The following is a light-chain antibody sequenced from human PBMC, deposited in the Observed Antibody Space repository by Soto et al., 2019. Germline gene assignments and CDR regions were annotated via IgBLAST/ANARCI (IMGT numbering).Light chain of an antibody. CDR3: SSYAGSNHVEG. Sequence: QSALTQPPSASGSPGQSVTISCTGTSSDVGGYNYVSWYQQHPGKAPKLMIYEVSKRPSGVPDRFSGSKSGNTASLTVSGLQAEDEADYYCSSYAGSNHVEGFGTGTKLTVL. J-gene: IGLJ1*01. CDR1: SSDVGGYNY. V-gene: IGLV2-8*01. CDR2: EVS.